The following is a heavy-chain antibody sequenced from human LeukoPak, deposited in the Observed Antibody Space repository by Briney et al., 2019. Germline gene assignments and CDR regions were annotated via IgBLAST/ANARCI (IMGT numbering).Heavy chain of an antibody. V-gene: IGHV3-23*01. CDR1: GFTFSTSA. CDR2: IGGRGDTT. CDR3: AKLGIAQSWWNIDY. J-gene: IGHJ4*02. Sequence: GGSLRLSCAASGFTFSTSAMNWVRQAPGKGLEWVSVIGGRGDTTYYADSVRGRFTISRDNFKKTLYVQMNSLRAEDTAIHSCAKLGIAQSWWNIDYWGQGTLVTVSS. D-gene: IGHD1/OR15-1a*01.